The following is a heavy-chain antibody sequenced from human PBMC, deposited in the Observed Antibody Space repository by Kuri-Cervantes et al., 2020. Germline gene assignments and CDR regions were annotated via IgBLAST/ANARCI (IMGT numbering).Heavy chain of an antibody. CDR1: GFTFSSYG. CDR2: ISYDGSNK. Sequence: GESLKISCAASGFTFSSYGMHWVRQAPGKGLEWVAVISYDGSNKYYADSVKGRFTISRDNSKNTLYLQMNSLRDEDTAVYYCARGSWELPHDAFDIWGQGTMVTVSS. V-gene: IGHV3-30*03. D-gene: IGHD1-26*01. CDR3: ARGSWELPHDAFDI. J-gene: IGHJ3*02.